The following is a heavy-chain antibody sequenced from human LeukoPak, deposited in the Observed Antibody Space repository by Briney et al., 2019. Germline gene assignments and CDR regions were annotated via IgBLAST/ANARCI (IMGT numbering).Heavy chain of an antibody. J-gene: IGHJ1*01. CDR2: IYHSGST. CDR1: GGSISSSSYY. V-gene: IGHV4-39*01. D-gene: IGHD3-22*01. Sequence: SETLSLTCTVSGGSISSSSYYWGWIRQPPGKGLEWIGSIYHSGSTYYNPSLKSRVTISVDASKNQFSLKLSSVTAADTAVYYCARNTYYYDSSGYHSAEYFQHWGQGTLVTVSS. CDR3: ARNTYYYDSSGYHSAEYFQH.